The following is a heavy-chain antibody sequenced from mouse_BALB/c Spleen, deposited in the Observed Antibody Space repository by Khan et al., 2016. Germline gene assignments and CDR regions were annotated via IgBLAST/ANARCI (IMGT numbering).Heavy chain of an antibody. CDR2: INPDSSTI. J-gene: IGHJ2*01. V-gene: IGHV4-1*02. Sequence: EVKLLESGGGLVQPGGSLKLSCAASGFDFSRYWMSWVRQAPGKGLEWIGEINPDSSTINYTPSLKDKFIISRDNAKNTLYLQMSKVRSEDAALYYCEGLYYYGCVDYWGQGTTLTVSS. CDR3: EGLYYYGCVDY. CDR1: GFDFSRYW. D-gene: IGHD1-1*01.